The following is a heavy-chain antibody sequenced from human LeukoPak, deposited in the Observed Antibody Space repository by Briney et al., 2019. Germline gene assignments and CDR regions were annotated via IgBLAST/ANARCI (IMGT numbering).Heavy chain of an antibody. Sequence: ASVKVSCKASGYTFTNYDINWVRQATGQGLEWMGWMNPNSGNTGYAQKFQGRVTITRNTSISTAYMELSSLRSEDTAVYYCARGGRYCSGGSCDSDYWGQGTLVTVSS. CDR3: ARGGRYCSGGSCDSDY. V-gene: IGHV1-8*03. CDR1: GYTFTNYD. J-gene: IGHJ4*02. D-gene: IGHD2-15*01. CDR2: MNPNSGNT.